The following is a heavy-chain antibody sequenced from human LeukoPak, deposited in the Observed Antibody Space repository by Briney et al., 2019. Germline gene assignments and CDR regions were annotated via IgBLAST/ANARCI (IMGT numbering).Heavy chain of an antibody. CDR2: IYTSGST. Sequence: SQTLSLTCTVSGGSISSGSYYWSWIRQPAGKGLEWIGRIYTSGSTYYNPSLKSRVTISVDTSKNQFSLRLSSVTAADTAVYYCARHRGSSSLFDYWGQGTLVTVSS. V-gene: IGHV4-61*02. CDR1: GGSISSGSYY. J-gene: IGHJ4*02. D-gene: IGHD6-6*01. CDR3: ARHRGSSSLFDY.